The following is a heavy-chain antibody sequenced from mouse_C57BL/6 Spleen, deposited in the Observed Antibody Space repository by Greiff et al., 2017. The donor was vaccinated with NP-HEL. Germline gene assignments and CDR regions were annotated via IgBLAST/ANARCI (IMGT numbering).Heavy chain of an antibody. CDR2: IWRGGST. Sequence: VQLQQSGPGLVQPSQSLSITCTVSGFSLTSYGVHWVRQSPGKGLEWLGVIWRGGSTDYNAAFMSRLSITKDNSKSQVFFKMNSLQADDTAIYYCAKEDYYGSSPHAMDYWGQGTSVTVSS. V-gene: IGHV2-5*01. D-gene: IGHD1-1*01. CDR1: GFSLTSYG. CDR3: AKEDYYGSSPHAMDY. J-gene: IGHJ4*01.